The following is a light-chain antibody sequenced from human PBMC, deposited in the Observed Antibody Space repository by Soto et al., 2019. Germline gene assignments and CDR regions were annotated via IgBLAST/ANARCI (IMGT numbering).Light chain of an antibody. Sequence: QSVLTQPPSASGSPGQSVTISCTGTSSDVGSFNFVSWYQRHPGKAPKLMIYEVNKRPSGVPDRFSGSKSGNTASLTVSGLQGEDEADYYCISYAGINTVFFGGGTKLTVL. V-gene: IGLV2-8*01. J-gene: IGLJ2*01. CDR1: SSDVGSFNF. CDR2: EVN. CDR3: ISYAGINTVF.